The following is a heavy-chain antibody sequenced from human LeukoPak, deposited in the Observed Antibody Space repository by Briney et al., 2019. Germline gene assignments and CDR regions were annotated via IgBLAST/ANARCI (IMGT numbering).Heavy chain of an antibody. Sequence: SETLSLTCTVSGGSISSYYWSWIRQPAGKGLEWIGRIYTSGTTHYNPSLKSRVTISVDTSKNQFSLKLSSVTAADTAVYYCAKVVHLEWLFLGYYFDYWGQGTLVTVSS. CDR1: GGSISSYY. J-gene: IGHJ4*02. D-gene: IGHD3-3*01. V-gene: IGHV4-4*07. CDR3: AKVVHLEWLFLGYYFDY. CDR2: IYTSGTT.